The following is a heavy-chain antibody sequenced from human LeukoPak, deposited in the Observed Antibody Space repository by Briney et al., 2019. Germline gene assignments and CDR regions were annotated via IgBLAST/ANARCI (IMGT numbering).Heavy chain of an antibody. CDR1: GYTFTTYD. D-gene: IGHD5-18*01. CDR3: AKNVRDTGTFDY. Sequence: GASVKVSCKASGYTFTTYDINWGRQATGQGLEWMGWMNPNSGNTGYAQRFQGRVTMTRDTSISTAYMELNSLTSEDTAVYYCAKNVRDTGTFDYWGQGTLVTVSS. CDR2: MNPNSGNT. V-gene: IGHV1-8*01. J-gene: IGHJ4*02.